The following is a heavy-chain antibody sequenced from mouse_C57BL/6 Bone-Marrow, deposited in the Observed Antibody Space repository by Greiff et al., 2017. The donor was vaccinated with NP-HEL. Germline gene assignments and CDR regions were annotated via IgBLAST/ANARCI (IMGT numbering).Heavy chain of an antibody. V-gene: IGHV5-17*01. J-gene: IGHJ4*01. CDR2: ISSGSSTT. D-gene: IGHD1-1*02. Sequence: EVKVVESGGGLVKPGGSLKLSCAASGFTFSDYGMHWVRQAPEKGLEWVAYISSGSSTTYYADTVKGRFTLSRDNAKSTLFLQMTSLRSEDTAMYYGARPAMVAAICAMDYWGQGTTVTVSS. CDR3: ARPAMVAAICAMDY. CDR1: GFTFSDYG.